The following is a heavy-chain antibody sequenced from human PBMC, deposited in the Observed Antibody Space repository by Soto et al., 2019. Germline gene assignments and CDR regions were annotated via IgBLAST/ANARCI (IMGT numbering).Heavy chain of an antibody. CDR3: ASGPWELDY. CDR1: GFNFKNYN. V-gene: IGHV3-48*01. D-gene: IGHD3-10*01. CDR2: ISGNSRTI. J-gene: IGHJ4*02. Sequence: GGSLRLSCTASGFNFKNYNMNWLRQAPGKGLECVAYISGNSRTIYYADSVKGRFTISRDNAANSVFLQMNSLRVEDTSVYYCASGPWELDYWGQGTRVTVSS.